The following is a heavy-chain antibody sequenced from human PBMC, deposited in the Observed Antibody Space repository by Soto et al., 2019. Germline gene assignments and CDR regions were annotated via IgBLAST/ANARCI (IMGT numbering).Heavy chain of an antibody. V-gene: IGHV1-24*01. Sequence: ASVKVSCKVSGYTLTELSMHWVRQAPGKGLEWLGGFYPEDGETIYAQKFQGRVTMTEDTSTDTAYMELSSLRSEDTAVYYCATRVRGLDYYGSGSYFGLYYWGQGTLVTVSS. CDR2: FYPEDGET. D-gene: IGHD3-10*01. CDR3: ATRVRGLDYYGSGSYFGLYY. J-gene: IGHJ4*02. CDR1: GYTLTELS.